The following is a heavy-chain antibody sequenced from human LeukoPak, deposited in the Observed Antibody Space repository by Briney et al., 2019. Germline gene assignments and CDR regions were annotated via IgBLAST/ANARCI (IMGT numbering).Heavy chain of an antibody. D-gene: IGHD6-13*01. J-gene: IGHJ1*01. V-gene: IGHV7-4-1*02. CDR3: ARLEAAFGSGYFQH. CDR1: GYTFTNYA. CDR2: INTYTGNP. Sequence: GASVKVSCKASGYTFTNYAMIWVRQAPGQGLEWMGWINTYTGNPTYAQGFTGRFVLSLDTSVTTAYLQISSLKAEDTAVYYCARLEAAFGSGYFQHWGQGTLVIVSS.